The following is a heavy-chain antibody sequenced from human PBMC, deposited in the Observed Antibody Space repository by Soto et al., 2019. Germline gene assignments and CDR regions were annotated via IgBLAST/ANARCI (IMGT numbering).Heavy chain of an antibody. CDR1: GFTFSSYA. CDR2: ISYDGSNK. CDR3: ARGVESGGTYFGH. Sequence: QVQLVESGGGVVQPGRSLRLSCAASGFTFSSYAMHWVRQAPGKGLEWMAVISYDGSNKKYADSVKGRFTISRDNSENTLDLQMNSLRAEDTAVYYCARGVESGGTYFGHWGPGTLVTVSS. V-gene: IGHV3-30-3*01. J-gene: IGHJ1*01. D-gene: IGHD3-3*01.